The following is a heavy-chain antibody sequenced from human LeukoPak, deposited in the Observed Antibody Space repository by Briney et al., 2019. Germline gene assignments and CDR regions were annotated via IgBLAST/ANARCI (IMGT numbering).Heavy chain of an antibody. CDR3: AKIMGSAWAFDY. CDR2: IRYDGSNK. D-gene: IGHD6-19*01. V-gene: IGHV3-30*02. Sequence: AGGSLRLSCAASGFTFSNYGMYWVRQAPGKGLEGVTFIRYDGSNKYYVDSVKDRFTISRDNSKNTLYLQMNSLRAEDTAVYYCAKIMGSAWAFDYWGQGTLVTVSS. J-gene: IGHJ4*02. CDR1: GFTFSNYG.